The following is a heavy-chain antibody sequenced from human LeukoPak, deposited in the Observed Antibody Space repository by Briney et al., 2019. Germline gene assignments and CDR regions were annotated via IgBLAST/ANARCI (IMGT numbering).Heavy chain of an antibody. CDR1: GFTFSSYG. CDR2: IQYDESDK. CDR3: RDPFDY. V-gene: IGHV3-30*02. D-gene: IGHD5-24*01. J-gene: IGHJ4*02. Sequence: GGSLRLSCAASGFTFSSYGMHWVRQAPGKGLEWVAFIQYDESDKYYADSVKGRFTISRDNSKNTLNLQMNSLRTEDTAVYYCRDPFDYWGQGTLVTVSS.